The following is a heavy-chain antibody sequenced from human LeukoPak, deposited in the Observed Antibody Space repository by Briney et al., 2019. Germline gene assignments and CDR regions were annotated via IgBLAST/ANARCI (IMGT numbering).Heavy chain of an antibody. CDR1: GYTFTSYG. V-gene: IGHV1-69*05. CDR3: ATRGSGSSEVDY. Sequence: ASVKVSCKASGYTFTSYGISWVRQAPGQGLEWMGRIIPVFGTANYAQKFQGRFTITTDESTSTAYMELSSLRSEDTAVYYCATRGSGSSEVDYWGQGTLVTVSS. D-gene: IGHD3-10*01. CDR2: IIPVFGTA. J-gene: IGHJ4*02.